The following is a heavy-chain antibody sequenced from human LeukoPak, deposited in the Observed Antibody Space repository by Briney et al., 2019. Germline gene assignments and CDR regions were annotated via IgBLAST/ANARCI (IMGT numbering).Heavy chain of an antibody. Sequence: GASVKVSCKASGYTFISYGISWVRQAPGQGLEWMGWISAYNGNTNYAQELQGRVTMTTDTSTTTAYMELRSLRSDDTAVYYCARDPGYCSGGSCRSFDNWGQGALVIVSS. J-gene: IGHJ4*02. CDR1: GYTFISYG. CDR2: ISAYNGNT. V-gene: IGHV1-18*01. D-gene: IGHD2-15*01. CDR3: ARDPGYCSGGSCRSFDN.